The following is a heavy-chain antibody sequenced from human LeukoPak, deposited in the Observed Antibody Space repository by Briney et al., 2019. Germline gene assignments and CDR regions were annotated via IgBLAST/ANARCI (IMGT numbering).Heavy chain of an antibody. V-gene: IGHV1-46*01. Sequence: GASVKVSCKASGYTFTSYYMHWVRQAPGQGLEWMGIINPSGGSTSYAQKFQGRVTMTRDMSTSTVYMELSSLRSEDTAVYYCTISGFDWLFNDAFDIWGQGTMVTVSS. CDR3: TISGFDWLFNDAFDI. J-gene: IGHJ3*02. CDR1: GYTFTSYY. D-gene: IGHD3-9*01. CDR2: INPSGGST.